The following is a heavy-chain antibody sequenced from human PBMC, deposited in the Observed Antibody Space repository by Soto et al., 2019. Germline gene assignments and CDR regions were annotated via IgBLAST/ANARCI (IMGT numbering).Heavy chain of an antibody. D-gene: IGHD6-6*01. Sequence: GGSLRLSCAASIFTFSSYSMNWVRQAPGKGLEWVSDICSGRSTKYYADSVKGRFTISRDNSKNTLYLQMNSLRAEDTAVYYCAGGPYSSSGVDVWGQGTTVTVSS. CDR2: ICSGRSTK. J-gene: IGHJ6*02. CDR3: AGGPYSSSGVDV. V-gene: IGHV3-48*01. CDR1: IFTFSSYS.